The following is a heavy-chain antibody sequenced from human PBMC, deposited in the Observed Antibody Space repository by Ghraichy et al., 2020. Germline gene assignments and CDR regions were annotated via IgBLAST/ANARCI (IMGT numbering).Heavy chain of an antibody. CDR2: IYSGGST. Sequence: LSLTCAASGFTVSGNSMSWVRQAPGKGLEWVSVIYSGGSTNYADSVKGRFTISRDNSKNTVYLQMNSLRGEDTAMYYCVRDPGPTAEYFQHWGQGTLVTVSS. V-gene: IGHV3-66*01. J-gene: IGHJ1*01. CDR1: GFTVSGNS. CDR3: VRDPGPTAEYFQH.